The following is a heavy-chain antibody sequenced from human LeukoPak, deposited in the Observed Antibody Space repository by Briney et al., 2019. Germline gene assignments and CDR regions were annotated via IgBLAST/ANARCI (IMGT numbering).Heavy chain of an antibody. CDR1: GFTFSNYW. Sequence: GGSLRLSCAASGFTFSNYWMTWVRQAPGRGLEWVANINRGGSERYYVDSVKGRFTISRDDAKSSLYLQMNSLRAEDTAVYYCARRNAMDVWGQGTTVIVFS. V-gene: IGHV3-7*03. CDR2: INRGGSER. J-gene: IGHJ6*02. CDR3: ARRNAMDV.